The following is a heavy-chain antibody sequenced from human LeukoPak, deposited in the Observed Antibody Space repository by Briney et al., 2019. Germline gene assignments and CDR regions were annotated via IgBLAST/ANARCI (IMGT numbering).Heavy chain of an antibody. CDR1: GFTFSDYY. Sequence: GGSLRLSCAASGFTFSDYYMNWIRQTPGKGLEWVSYISGIGGYTNYADSVKGRFTISRDNGKNSLYLQMNSLRDEDTAVYYCTRNDNWGGSSSYPDYWGQGTLVTVSS. CDR3: TRNDNWGGSSSYPDY. V-gene: IGHV3-11*06. J-gene: IGHJ4*02. CDR2: ISGIGGYT. D-gene: IGHD6-6*01.